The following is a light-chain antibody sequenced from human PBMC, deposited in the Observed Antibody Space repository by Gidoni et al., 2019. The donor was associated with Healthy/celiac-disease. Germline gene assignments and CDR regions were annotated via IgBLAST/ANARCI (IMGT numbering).Light chain of an antibody. CDR2: GAS. Sequence: EIALTQAPGTLSLTPGERATASCRASQSVSSSYLAWYQQKPGQAPRLLIYGASSRATGIPDRFSGSGSGTDFTLTISRLEPEDFAVYYCQQYGSSPLTFGQGTRLEIK. CDR3: QQYGSSPLT. J-gene: IGKJ5*01. V-gene: IGKV3-20*01. CDR1: QSVSSSY.